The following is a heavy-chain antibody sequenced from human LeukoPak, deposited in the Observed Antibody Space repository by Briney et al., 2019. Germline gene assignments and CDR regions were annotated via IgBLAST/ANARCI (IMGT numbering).Heavy chain of an antibody. CDR3: ARANFLYCSSSTCLFDY. J-gene: IGHJ4*02. CDR1: GYTFTDYY. D-gene: IGHD2-2*01. V-gene: IGHV1-2*02. Sequence: ASVTVSCKASGYTFTDYYMHWVRQAPGQGFEWMGWINPNDSDTNYAQKFQGRVTMTRDTSISTAHMEVSRLRSDDTAVYYCARANFLYCSSSTCLFDYWGQGTLVTVSS. CDR2: INPNDSDT.